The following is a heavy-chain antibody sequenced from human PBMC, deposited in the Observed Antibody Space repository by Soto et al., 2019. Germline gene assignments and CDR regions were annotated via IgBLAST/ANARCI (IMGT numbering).Heavy chain of an antibody. J-gene: IGHJ5*02. CDR1: GFTFRSYA. D-gene: IGHD5-12*01. V-gene: IGHV3-30-3*01. CDR3: ASDSGSDS. Sequence: QVQLVESGGVVVQPGRSLRLSCAASGFTFRSYAMHWVRQAPGKGLEWVAVISYDGSNKYYADSVKGRFTISRDNSKNKLYLQMNSLRAEDTAVYYCASDSGSDSWCQGTLVPVSS. CDR2: ISYDGSNK.